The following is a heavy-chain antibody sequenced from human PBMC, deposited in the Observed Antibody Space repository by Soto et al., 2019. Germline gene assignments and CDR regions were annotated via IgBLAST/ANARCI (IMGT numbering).Heavy chain of an antibody. D-gene: IGHD3-22*01. V-gene: IGHV4-31*01. CDR1: GGSINTGDYY. CDR3: VRYYFVTSGYSNWFAS. Sequence: QVQLQESGPGLVKPSQTLSLTCTVSGGSINTGDYYWGWIRQHPGKGLEWIGYMHYTGRTYNNPALXSXVXIXXATSKNQSSLKLNSVTAADTAEYFCVRYYFVTSGYSNWFASWGQGTLVTVSS. J-gene: IGHJ5*01. CDR2: MHYTGRT.